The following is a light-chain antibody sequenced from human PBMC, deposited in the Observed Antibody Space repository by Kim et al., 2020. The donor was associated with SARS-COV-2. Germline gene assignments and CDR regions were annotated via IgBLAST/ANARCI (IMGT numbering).Light chain of an antibody. CDR1: HTVLYNSNNQNY. CDR2: WAS. J-gene: IGKJ2*03. Sequence: ATLNFKSSHTVLYNSNNQNYLAWYQQKPGQAPKLLIYWASIRESGVSDRFSGSGSETDFTLTISSLQAEDVAVYYCQQYYSTPPSFGQGTKLEIK. V-gene: IGKV4-1*01. CDR3: QQYYSTPPS.